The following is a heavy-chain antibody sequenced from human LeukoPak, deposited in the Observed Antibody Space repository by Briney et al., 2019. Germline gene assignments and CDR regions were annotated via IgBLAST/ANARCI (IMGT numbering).Heavy chain of an antibody. V-gene: IGHV3-7*02. CDR1: GFTFSSYW. J-gene: IGHJ4*02. D-gene: IGHD3-16*01. CDR2: IKQDGSEK. Sequence: GGSLRLSCAASGFTFSSYWMHWVRQAPGRGLEWVANIKQDGSEKYYVDSVKGRFTISRDNAKNSLYLQMNSLRADDTAVYYCASGGGGMVIGDYWGQGTLVTVSS. CDR3: ASGGGGMVIGDY.